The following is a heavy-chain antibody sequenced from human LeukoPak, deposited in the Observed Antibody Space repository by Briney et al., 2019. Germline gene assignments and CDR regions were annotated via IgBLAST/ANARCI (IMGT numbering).Heavy chain of an antibody. CDR3: ARDQATRGDYYGSGSPAFFDY. J-gene: IGHJ4*02. CDR1: GGSISSYY. CDR2: IYYSGST. Sequence: SETLSLTCTVSGGSISSYYWSWIRQPPGKGLEWIGYIYYSGSTNYNPSLKSRVTISVDTSKNQFSLKLSSVTAADTAVYYCARDQATRGDYYGSGSPAFFDYWGQGSPVTVSS. D-gene: IGHD3-10*01. V-gene: IGHV4-59*01.